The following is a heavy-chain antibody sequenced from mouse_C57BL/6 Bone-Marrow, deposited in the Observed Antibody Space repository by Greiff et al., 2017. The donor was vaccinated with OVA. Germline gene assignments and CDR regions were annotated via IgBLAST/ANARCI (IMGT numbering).Heavy chain of an antibody. V-gene: IGHV5-17*01. CDR3: ARFFFDY. CDR2: ISSGSSTI. CDR1: GFTFSDYG. J-gene: IGHJ2*01. Sequence: EVKVVESGGGLVKPGGSLKLSCAASGFTFSDYGMHWVRQAPEKGLEWVAYISSGSSTIYYADTVKGRFTISRDNAKNTLFLQMTGLRSEDTAMYYCARFFFDYWGQGTTLTVSS.